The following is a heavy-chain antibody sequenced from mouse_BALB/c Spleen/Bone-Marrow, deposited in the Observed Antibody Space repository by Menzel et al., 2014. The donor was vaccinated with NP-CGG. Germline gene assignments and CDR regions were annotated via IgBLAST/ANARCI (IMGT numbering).Heavy chain of an antibody. CDR2: IYPSDSYT. V-gene: IGHV1-69*02. Sequence: QVQLKQSGAELVKPGASVKLPCKASGYTFTSYWMHWVKQRPGQGLEWIGNIYPSDSYTNYNQKFKDKATLTVDKSSSTAYMQLSSPTSEDSAVYYCTRVRGYGSRAWFAYWGQGTLVTVSA. CDR1: GYTFTSYW. J-gene: IGHJ3*01. CDR3: TRVRGYGSRAWFAY. D-gene: IGHD1-1*01.